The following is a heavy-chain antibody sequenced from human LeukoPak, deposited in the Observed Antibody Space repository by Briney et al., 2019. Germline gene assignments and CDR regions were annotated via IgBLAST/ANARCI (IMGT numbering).Heavy chain of an antibody. Sequence: PSETLSLTCTVSGGSISSSSYYWGWIRQPPGKGLEWIGSIYYSGSTYYNPSLKSRVTISVDTSKNQFSLKLSSVAAADTAVYYCARGHAFGVVKIPYYYYYMDVWGKGTTVTVSS. J-gene: IGHJ6*03. CDR1: GGSISSSSYY. CDR2: IYYSGST. CDR3: ARGHAFGVVKIPYYYYYMDV. V-gene: IGHV4-39*01. D-gene: IGHD3-3*01.